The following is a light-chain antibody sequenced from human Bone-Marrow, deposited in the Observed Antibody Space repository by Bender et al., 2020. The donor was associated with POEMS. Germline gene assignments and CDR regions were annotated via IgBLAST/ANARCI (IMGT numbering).Light chain of an antibody. CDR2: DDN. Sequence: SFVLTQPPSVSVAPGKTARVTWGGPNIGDKTVHWYQQKPGQAPVLVVYDDNERPSGDAERFSGCHSGSTATPTISRVEAGDEAGYYWLVCDDRTDPVVFGGGTRLTVL. CDR1: NIGDKT. CDR3: LVCDDRTDPVV. J-gene: IGLJ2*01. V-gene: IGLV3-21*03.